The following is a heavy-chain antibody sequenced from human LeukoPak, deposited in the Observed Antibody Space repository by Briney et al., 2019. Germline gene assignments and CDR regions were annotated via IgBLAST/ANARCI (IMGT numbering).Heavy chain of an antibody. J-gene: IGHJ4*02. D-gene: IGHD2-15*01. CDR1: GGSISSFY. Sequence: PSETLSLTCTVSGGSISSFYWSWIRQPPGKGLEWIAYIHASGTTNYSPSLKSRVTISVDSSKNHFSLKLSSVTAADTAVYYCARHMICGGGNCYGAALDYWGQGTLVTVSS. CDR2: IHASGTT. CDR3: ARHMICGGGNCYGAALDY. V-gene: IGHV4-4*09.